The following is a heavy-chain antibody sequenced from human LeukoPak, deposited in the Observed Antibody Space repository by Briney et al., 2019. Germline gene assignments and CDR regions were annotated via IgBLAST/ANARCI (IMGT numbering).Heavy chain of an antibody. Sequence: SETLSLTCAVSGGSISSGGSSWSWFRQPQGKGLEWIGYISHSGGTYFNPSLKSRVTISVDRSKNQFSLKLSSVTAADTAVYYCARLGTTYGDYDYWGQGTLVTVSS. CDR1: GGSISSGGSS. J-gene: IGHJ4*02. CDR2: ISHSGGT. CDR3: ARLGTTYGDYDY. D-gene: IGHD1-14*01. V-gene: IGHV4-30-2*01.